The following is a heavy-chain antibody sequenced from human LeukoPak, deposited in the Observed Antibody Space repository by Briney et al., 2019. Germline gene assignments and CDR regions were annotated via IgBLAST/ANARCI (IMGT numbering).Heavy chain of an antibody. V-gene: IGHV1-69*13. Sequence: SVKVSCKASGGTFSSYAISWVRQAPGQGLEWMGGIIPIFGTANYAQKFQGRVTITADESTGTAYMELSSLRSEDTAVYYCARYGYSYGQDDFDYWGQGTLVTVSS. J-gene: IGHJ4*02. D-gene: IGHD5-18*01. CDR2: IIPIFGTA. CDR1: GGTFSSYA. CDR3: ARYGYSYGQDDFDY.